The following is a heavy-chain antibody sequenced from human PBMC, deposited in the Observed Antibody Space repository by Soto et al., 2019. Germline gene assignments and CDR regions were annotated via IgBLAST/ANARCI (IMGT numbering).Heavy chain of an antibody. D-gene: IGHD5-12*01. V-gene: IGHV1-2*02. Sequence: ASVKVSCKASGYTFTGYYMHWVRQAPGQGLEWMGWINPNSGGTNYAQKFQGRVTMTRDTSISTAYMELSRLRSDDTAVYYCARGDIVAPHYYYGMDVWGQGTTVTVSS. CDR1: GYTFTGYY. CDR2: INPNSGGT. CDR3: ARGDIVAPHYYYGMDV. J-gene: IGHJ6*02.